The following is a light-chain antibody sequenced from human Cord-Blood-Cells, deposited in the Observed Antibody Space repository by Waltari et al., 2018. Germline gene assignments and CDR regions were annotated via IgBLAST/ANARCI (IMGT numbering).Light chain of an antibody. Sequence: DIVMTQSPRSRPVTPGAPASISCRSSQSLLHSNGYNYLDWYLQKPGQSPQLLIYLGSNRASGVPDRFSGSGSGTDFTLKISRVEAEDVGVYYGMQALQTPLTFGGGTKVEIK. CDR2: LGS. V-gene: IGKV2-28*01. J-gene: IGKJ4*01. CDR1: QSLLHSNGYNY. CDR3: MQALQTPLT.